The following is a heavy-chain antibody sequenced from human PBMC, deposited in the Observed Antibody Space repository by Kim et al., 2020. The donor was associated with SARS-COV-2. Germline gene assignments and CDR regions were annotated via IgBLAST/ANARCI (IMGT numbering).Heavy chain of an antibody. D-gene: IGHD3-22*01. J-gene: IGHJ5*02. V-gene: IGHV4-39*02. CDR3: AREYYYDSSGYYQPAYNWFDP. CDR1: GGSISSSSYY. CDR2: IYYSGST. Sequence: SETLSLTCTVSGGSISSSSYYWGWIRQPPGKGLEWIGSIYYSGSTYYNPSLKSRVTISVDTSKNQFSLKLSSVTAADTAVYYCAREYYYDSSGYYQPAYNWFDPWGQGTLVAVSS.